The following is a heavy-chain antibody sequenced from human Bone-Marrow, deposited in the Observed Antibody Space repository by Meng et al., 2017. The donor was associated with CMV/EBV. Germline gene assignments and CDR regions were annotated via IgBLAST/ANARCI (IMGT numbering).Heavy chain of an antibody. CDR2: ISYDGSNK. V-gene: IGHV3-30*18. CDR1: FSRYG. CDR3: AKGQKYYYDSSGPYYFDY. J-gene: IGHJ4*02. Sequence: FSRYGMHWVRQAPGKGLEWVAVISYDGSNKYYADSVKGRFTISRDNSKNTLYLQMNSLRAEDTAVYYCAKGQKYYYDSSGPYYFDYWGQGTLVTVSS. D-gene: IGHD3-22*01.